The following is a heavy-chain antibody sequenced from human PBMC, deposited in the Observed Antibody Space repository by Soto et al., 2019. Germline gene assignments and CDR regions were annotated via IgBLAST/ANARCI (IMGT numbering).Heavy chain of an antibody. CDR2: IYHSGST. CDR1: GGSISSGGYY. V-gene: IGHV4-31*03. D-gene: IGHD6-6*01. Sequence: QVQLQESGPGLVKPSQTLSLTCTVSGGSISSGGYYWGWLRQLPGKGLEYIGYIYHSGSTYYNPSLKSRVTISVDTSKNQFSLKVNSVTAADTAVYYCARHGSSIPIDKWGQGTLVTVSS. CDR3: ARHGSSIPIDK. J-gene: IGHJ4*02.